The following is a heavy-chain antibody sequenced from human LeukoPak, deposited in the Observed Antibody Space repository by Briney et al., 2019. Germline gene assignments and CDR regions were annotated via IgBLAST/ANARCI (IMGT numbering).Heavy chain of an antibody. CDR3: ARDRGANGLGYRSSTSCRGGWFDP. Sequence: ASVKVSCKASGYTFTSYYMHWVRQAPGQGLEWMGIINPSGGSTSYAQKFQGRVTMTRDMSTSTVYMELSSLRSEDTAVYYCARDRGANGLGYRSSTSCRGGWFDPWGQGTTVTVSS. J-gene: IGHJ5*02. CDR1: GYTFTSYY. V-gene: IGHV1-46*01. D-gene: IGHD2-2*01. CDR2: INPSGGST.